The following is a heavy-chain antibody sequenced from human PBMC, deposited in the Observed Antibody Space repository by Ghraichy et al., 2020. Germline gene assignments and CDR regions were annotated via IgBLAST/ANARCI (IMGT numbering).Heavy chain of an antibody. CDR1: GGTFSSYA. D-gene: IGHD3-3*01. Sequence: SVKVSCKASGGTFSSYAISWVRQAPGQGLEWMGGIIPIFGTANYAQKFQGRVTITADESTSTAYMELSSLRSEDTAVYYCARDRREFSPFFGVVTLNWFDPWGQGTLVTVSS. V-gene: IGHV1-69*13. CDR3: ARDRREFSPFFGVVTLNWFDP. J-gene: IGHJ5*02. CDR2: IIPIFGTA.